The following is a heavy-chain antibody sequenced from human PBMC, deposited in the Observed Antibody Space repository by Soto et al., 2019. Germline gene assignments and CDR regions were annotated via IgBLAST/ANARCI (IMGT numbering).Heavy chain of an antibody. J-gene: IGHJ4*02. D-gene: IGHD3-3*01. V-gene: IGHV3-23*01. CDR3: VRNQEGDFWSGYYFDS. CDR1: GFTFSNYA. CDR2: ISTSGGST. Sequence: GGSLRLSCAASGFTFSNYAMSWVRQAPGKGLEWVSGISTSGGSTQYVDSVEGRFTISRDNSKNTLYLQMRSLRADDTAVYYCVRNQEGDFWSGYYFDSWGQGALVTVSS.